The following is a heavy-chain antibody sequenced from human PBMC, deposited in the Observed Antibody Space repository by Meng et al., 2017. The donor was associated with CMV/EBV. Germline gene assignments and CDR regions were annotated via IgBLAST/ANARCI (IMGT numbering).Heavy chain of an antibody. CDR2: IYYSGST. Sequence: CTVSGGSVSNGSYYWSWIRQPPGKGLEWIGYIYYSGSTNYNPSLKSRVTISVDTSKNQFSLKLSSVTAADTAVYYCARVVLGTGGFDYWGQGTLVTVSS. J-gene: IGHJ4*02. V-gene: IGHV4-61*01. CDR1: GGSVSNGSYY. D-gene: IGHD7-27*01. CDR3: ARVVLGTGGFDY.